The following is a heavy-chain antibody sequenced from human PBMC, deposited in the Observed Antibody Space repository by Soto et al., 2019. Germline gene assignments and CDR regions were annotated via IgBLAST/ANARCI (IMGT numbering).Heavy chain of an antibody. CDR1: GYTFTSYG. CDR2: ISAYNCNT. V-gene: IGHV1-18*01. J-gene: IGHJ5*02. CDR3: ARDWKGAEGFDP. Sequence: ASVKVSCKASGYTFTSYGISWVRQALGQGLEWIGWISAYNCNTNYAQNFQGRVTMTTDTSTTTSYMELRSLTFDDTAVYFCARDWKGAEGFDPWGQGTLVTVPQ. D-gene: IGHD1-1*01.